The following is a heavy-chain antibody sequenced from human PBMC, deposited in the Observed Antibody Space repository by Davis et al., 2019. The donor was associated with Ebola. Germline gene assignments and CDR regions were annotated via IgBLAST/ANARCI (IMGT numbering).Heavy chain of an antibody. J-gene: IGHJ4*02. CDR3: ARSSEGGYYVDY. CDR2: TFSNDEK. Sequence: SGPTLVKPTQTLTLTCTFSGFSLSTSGVGVGWIRQPPGKALEWLAHTFSNDEKSYSTSLKSRLTISKDTSKSQVVLTMTNMDPVDTATYYCARSSEGGYYVDYWGQGTLVTVSS. D-gene: IGHD5-12*01. V-gene: IGHV2-26*01. CDR1: GFSLSTSGVG.